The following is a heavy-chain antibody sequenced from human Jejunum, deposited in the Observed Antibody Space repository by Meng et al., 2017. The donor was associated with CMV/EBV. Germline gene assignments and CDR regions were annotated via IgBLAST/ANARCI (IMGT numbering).Heavy chain of an antibody. CDR3: VDYSSSYGWFDP. V-gene: IGHV4-34*08. CDR1: GFTLSSYE. Sequence: LSCEASGFTLSSYEMNWVRQAPGKGLEWIGSGSTYYNPSLKSRVTISVDTSKNQFSLMLTSVTAADTAVYYCVDYSSSYGWFDPWGQGTLVTVSS. D-gene: IGHD6-6*01. CDR2: GST. J-gene: IGHJ5*02.